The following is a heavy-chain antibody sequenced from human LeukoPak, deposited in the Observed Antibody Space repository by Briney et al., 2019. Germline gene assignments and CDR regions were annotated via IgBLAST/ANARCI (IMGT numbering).Heavy chain of an antibody. CDR1: GFTVSSNY. J-gene: IGHJ5*02. D-gene: IGHD2-15*01. CDR3: ARNLGYCSGGNCYYLDP. Sequence: GGSLRLSCAASGFTVSSNYMRWGRQAPGKGLGGVAAISGSGGSTYYADAVKGRFTISRENAKNSRYLQLNSLRAEDTAVYYCARNLGYCSGGNCYYLDPWGQGTLVTVS. V-gene: IGHV3-11*04. CDR2: ISGSGGST.